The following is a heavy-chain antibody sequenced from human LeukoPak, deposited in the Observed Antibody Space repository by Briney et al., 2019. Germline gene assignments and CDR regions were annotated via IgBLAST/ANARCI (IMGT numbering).Heavy chain of an antibody. D-gene: IGHD3-9*01. V-gene: IGHV1-18*01. CDR2: ISAYNGNT. CDR1: GGTFSNYA. J-gene: IGHJ5*02. CDR3: ARDPKSPNYDILTGYPNWFDP. Sequence: ASVKVSCKASGGTFSNYAIGWVRQAPGQGLEWMGWISAYNGNTNYAQKLQGRVTMTTDTSTSTAYMELRSLRSDDTAVYYCARDPKSPNYDILTGYPNWFDPWGQGTLVTVSS.